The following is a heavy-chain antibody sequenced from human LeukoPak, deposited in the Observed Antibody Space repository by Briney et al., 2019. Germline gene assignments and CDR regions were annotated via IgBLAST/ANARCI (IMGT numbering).Heavy chain of an antibody. CDR3: ARARASAHFDS. J-gene: IGHJ4*02. D-gene: IGHD1-26*01. CDR1: GYTFTSYY. V-gene: IGHV1-46*01. CDR2: INPSGGST. Sequence: ASVKVSCKAFGYTFTSYYMHWVRQAPGQGLEWMGIINPSGGSTSYAQKFQGRVTMTRDTSTSTAYVELSRLRSDDTAVYYCARARASAHFDSWGQGTLVTVFS.